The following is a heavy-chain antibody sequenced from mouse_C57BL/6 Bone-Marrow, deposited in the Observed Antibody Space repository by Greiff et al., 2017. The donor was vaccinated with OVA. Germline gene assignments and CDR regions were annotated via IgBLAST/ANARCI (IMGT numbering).Heavy chain of an antibody. CDR1: GFTFSDAW. CDR2: IRNKANNHAT. V-gene: IGHV6-6*01. J-gene: IGHJ3*01. Sequence: EVQLVESGGGLVQPGGSMKLSCAASGFTFSDAWMDWVRQSPEKGLEWVAEIRNKANNHATYYAESVKGRFTISRDESKSSVYLQMNSLRAEDTGIYYCTSGGYYGSSPFAYWGQGTLVTVSA. CDR3: TSGGYYGSSPFAY. D-gene: IGHD1-1*01.